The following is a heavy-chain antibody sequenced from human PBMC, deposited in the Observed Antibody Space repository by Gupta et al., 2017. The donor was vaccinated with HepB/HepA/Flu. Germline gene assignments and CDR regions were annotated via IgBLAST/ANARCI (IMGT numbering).Heavy chain of an antibody. J-gene: IGHJ4*02. CDR2: ISSDGNNK. CDR1: GFTFSSYA. V-gene: IGHV3-30-3*01. CDR3: ARTDSLDY. Sequence: QVHLVESGGGVVQPGRSLRLSCAASGFTFSSYAMHWVRQAPGKGLEGVAVISSDGNNKFYADSVKGRFTISRDNSKNTLYLQMNSLRGEDTALYYCARTDSLDYWGQGALVTVSS.